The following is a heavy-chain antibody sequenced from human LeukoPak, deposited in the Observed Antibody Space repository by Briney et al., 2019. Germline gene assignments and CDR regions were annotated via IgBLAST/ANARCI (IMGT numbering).Heavy chain of an antibody. D-gene: IGHD2-2*03. CDR3: AKDGYCSSTSCYYYYGMDV. CDR2: ISGSGGST. J-gene: IGHJ6*02. V-gene: IGHV3-23*01. CDR1: GFTFSSYA. Sequence: GGSLRLSCAASGFTFSSYAMSWVRQAPGQGLEWVSAISGSGGSTYYADSVKGRFTISRDNSKNTLYLQMNSLRAEGTAVYYCAKDGYCSSTSCYYYYGMDVWGQGTTVTVSS.